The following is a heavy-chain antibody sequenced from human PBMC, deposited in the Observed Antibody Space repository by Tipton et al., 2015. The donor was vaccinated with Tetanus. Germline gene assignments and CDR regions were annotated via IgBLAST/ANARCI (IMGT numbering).Heavy chain of an antibody. CDR1: GGSISSADYY. D-gene: IGHD3-3*01. CDR3: ARDNYDSKDFSDY. CDR2: ISASGHPI. V-gene: IGHV3-11*01. J-gene: IGHJ4*02. Sequence: SLRLSCTVSGGSISSADYYWSWIRQTPGKGLEWVAYISASGHPIFYTDSVKGRFTISTDNTKNHLYLQMNSLRVEDTGLYFCARDNYDSKDFSDYWGQGTLITVSS.